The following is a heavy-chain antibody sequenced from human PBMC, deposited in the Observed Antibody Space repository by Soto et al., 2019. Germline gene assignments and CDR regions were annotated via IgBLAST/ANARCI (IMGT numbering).Heavy chain of an antibody. CDR1: GGSISSDSYS. CDR3: ARRGSGYERYHDY. J-gene: IGHJ4*02. V-gene: IGHV4-39*01. CDR2: IFYSGST. Sequence: QLQLQESGPGLVMPSETLSLTCTVSGGSISSDSYSWNWIRQPPGKGLEWIGSIFYSGSTFYNPSLKSRVTISVDTSKNQFSLRFTSVTAADTAVYYCARRGSGYERYHDYWGQGTLVTVSS. D-gene: IGHD5-12*01.